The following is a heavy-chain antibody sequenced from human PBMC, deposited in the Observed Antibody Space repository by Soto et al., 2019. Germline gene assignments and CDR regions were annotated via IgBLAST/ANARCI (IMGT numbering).Heavy chain of an antibody. V-gene: IGHV1-69*11. J-gene: IGHJ2*01. CDR3: ARXXXXXXXXFDL. CDR2: IIPALGTA. Sequence: PGQGLEWMGRIIPALGTANYAQKFQGRVTITADESATTVFIELNSLRAEDTAVYYCARXXXXXXXXFDLWGRGTLVTVSS.